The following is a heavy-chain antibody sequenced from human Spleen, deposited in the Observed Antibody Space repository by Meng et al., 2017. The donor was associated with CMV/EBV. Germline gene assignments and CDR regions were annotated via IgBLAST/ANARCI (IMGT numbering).Heavy chain of an antibody. V-gene: IGHV4-31*02. CDR3: ARGLCSSTSCYEFDY. CDR1: GGPISSGGYY. D-gene: IGHD2-2*01. J-gene: IGHJ4*02. Sequence: SGGPISSGGYYWSWIRQHPGKGLEWIGYIYYSGSTYYNPSLKSRVTISVDTSKNQFSLKLSSVTAADTAVYYCARGLCSSTSCYEFDYWGQGTLVTVSS. CDR2: IYYSGST.